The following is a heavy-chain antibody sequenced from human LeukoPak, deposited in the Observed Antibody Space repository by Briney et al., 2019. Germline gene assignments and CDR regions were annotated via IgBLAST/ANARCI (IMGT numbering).Heavy chain of an antibody. J-gene: IGHJ4*02. CDR2: ISDSGSST. Sequence: GRSLRLSCAASGFTFSSYAMHWVRQAPGKGLEWVSGISDSGSSTYYADSVKGRFTISRDNSKNTLYLQMSSLRAEDTAVYYCAKHYYSSGSYYNVDYWGQRTLVTVSS. V-gene: IGHV3-23*01. CDR1: GFTFSSYA. CDR3: AKHYYSSGSYYNVDY. D-gene: IGHD3-10*01.